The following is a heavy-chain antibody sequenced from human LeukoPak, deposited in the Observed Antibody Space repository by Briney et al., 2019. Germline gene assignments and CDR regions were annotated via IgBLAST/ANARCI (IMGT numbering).Heavy chain of an antibody. CDR1: GFTFSSYW. CDR2: IYHSGST. CDR3: ARRLGCSSTSCYWNYYYYYGMDV. V-gene: IGHV4-4*02. J-gene: IGHJ6*02. D-gene: IGHD2-2*01. Sequence: GSLRLSCAASGFTFSSYWMSWVRQPPGKGLEWIGEIYHSGSTNYNPSLKSRVTISVDKSKNQFSLKLSSVTAADTAVYYCARRLGCSSTSCYWNYYYYYGMDVWGQGTTVTVSS.